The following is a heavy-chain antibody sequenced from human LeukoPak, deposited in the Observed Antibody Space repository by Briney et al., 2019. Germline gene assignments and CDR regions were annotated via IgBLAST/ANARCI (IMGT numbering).Heavy chain of an antibody. Sequence: SETLSLTCTVSGGSISSYYWSWIRQPPGKGLEWIGYIYSSESTNSNPSLKSRVTITVDTSKNQFSLKLSSVTAADTAVYYCARHLRAGCPLFDYWGQGALVNVSS. CDR1: GGSISSYY. J-gene: IGHJ4*02. V-gene: IGHV4-4*09. CDR3: ARHLRAGCPLFDY. CDR2: IYSSEST. D-gene: IGHD4/OR15-4a*01.